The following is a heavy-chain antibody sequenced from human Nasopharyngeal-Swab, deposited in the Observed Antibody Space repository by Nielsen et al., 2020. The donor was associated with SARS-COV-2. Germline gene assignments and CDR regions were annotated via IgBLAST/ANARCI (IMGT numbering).Heavy chain of an antibody. CDR2: INHSGST. V-gene: IGHV4-34*01. D-gene: IGHD3-10*01. J-gene: IGHJ4*02. CDR3: ARDSYYGSGSYIYYFDY. CDR1: GGSFSGYY. Sequence: GSLRLSCAVYGGSFSGYYWSWIRQPPGKGLEWIGEINHSGSTNYNPSLKSRVTISVDTSKNQFSLKLSSVTAADTAVYYCARDSYYGSGSYIYYFDYWGQGTLVTVSS.